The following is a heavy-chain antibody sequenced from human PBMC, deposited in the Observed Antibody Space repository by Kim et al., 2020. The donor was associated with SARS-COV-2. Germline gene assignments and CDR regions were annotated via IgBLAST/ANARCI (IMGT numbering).Heavy chain of an antibody. CDR2: INSDGSST. Sequence: GGSLRLSCAASGSIFSRSWMHWVRQTPGKGLVWVSRINSDGSSTNYADSVKGRFTISRDNAKNTLNLQMNSLRAEDTAVYYCVREGFGDWGQGTLVTVSS. D-gene: IGHD3-10*01. CDR1: GSIFSRSW. J-gene: IGHJ4*02. CDR3: VREGFGD. V-gene: IGHV3-74*01.